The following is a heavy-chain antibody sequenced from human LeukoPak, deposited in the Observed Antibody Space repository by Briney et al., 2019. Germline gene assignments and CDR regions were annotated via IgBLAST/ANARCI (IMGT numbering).Heavy chain of an antibody. Sequence: GGSLRLSCAASGFTFSSYGMHWVRQAPGKGLEWVAVISYDGSNKYYADSVKGRFTISRDNSKNTLYLQMNSLRAEDTAVYYCARDPRGYYDSSGAWGQGTLVTVSS. CDR1: GFTFSSYG. V-gene: IGHV3-30*03. J-gene: IGHJ5*02. CDR2: ISYDGSNK. D-gene: IGHD3-22*01. CDR3: ARDPRGYYDSSGA.